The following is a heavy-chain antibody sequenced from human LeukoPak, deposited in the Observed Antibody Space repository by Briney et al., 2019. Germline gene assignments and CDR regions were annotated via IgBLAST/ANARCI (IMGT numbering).Heavy chain of an antibody. Sequence: ASVKVSCKASGYTFTSYYFHWVRQAPGQGLEWMGIINPSGGSTNYAQNFQARVTMTRDTSTSTVYMELSSLRSEDTAVYYCARVRDGYNDAYDIWGQGTMVTVPS. D-gene: IGHD5-24*01. CDR2: INPSGGST. J-gene: IGHJ3*02. CDR3: ARVRDGYNDAYDI. CDR1: GYTFTSYY. V-gene: IGHV1-46*01.